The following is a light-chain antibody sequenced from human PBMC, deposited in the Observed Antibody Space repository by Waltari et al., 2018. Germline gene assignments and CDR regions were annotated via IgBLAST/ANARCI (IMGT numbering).Light chain of an antibody. CDR1: SINIGAYNG. V-gene: IGLV2-8*02. Sequence: QSALTQPPSVSKSLGQSVTISCPGTSINIGAYNGFSWYQQHSGTAPRLLIYEVSKRPSGVSDHFSGSKSGNTASLTISGLQAEDEADYYCGSYRGGSSWVFGGGTRLTVL. CDR3: GSYRGGSSWV. J-gene: IGLJ3*02. CDR2: EVS.